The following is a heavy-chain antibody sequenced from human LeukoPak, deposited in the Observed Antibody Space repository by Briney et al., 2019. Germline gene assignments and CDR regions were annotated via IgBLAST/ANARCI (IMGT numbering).Heavy chain of an antibody. Sequence: SQTLSLTCTVSGGSISSGGYYWSWIRQHPGKGLEWIGYIYYSGSTYYNPSLKSRVTISVDTSKNQFSLKLSSVTAADTAVYYCARDYVWGTFGFWGIWGQGTMVTVSS. D-gene: IGHD3-16*01. CDR3: ARDYVWGTFGFWGI. CDR1: GGSISSGGYY. J-gene: IGHJ3*02. CDR2: IYYSGST. V-gene: IGHV4-31*03.